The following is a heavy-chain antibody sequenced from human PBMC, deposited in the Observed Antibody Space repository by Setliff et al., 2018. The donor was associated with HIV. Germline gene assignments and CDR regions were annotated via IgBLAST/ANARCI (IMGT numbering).Heavy chain of an antibody. D-gene: IGHD3-16*01. CDR3: ANLWELGA. CDR1: GFTFSNYW. V-gene: IGHV3-7*03. Sequence: GGSLRLSCAASGFTFSNYWMDWVRQAPGKGLEWVATIKQDGSEIYYMDSVKGRFTISRDNARTSLFLEMRSLRDEDTAVYLCANLWELGAWGQGTLVTVAS. CDR2: IKQDGSEI. J-gene: IGHJ5*02.